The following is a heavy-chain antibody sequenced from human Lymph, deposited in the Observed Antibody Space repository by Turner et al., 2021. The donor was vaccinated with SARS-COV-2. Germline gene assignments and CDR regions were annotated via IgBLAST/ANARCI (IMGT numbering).Heavy chain of an antibody. J-gene: IGHJ6*02. CDR2: ISTYNGNT. V-gene: IGHV1-18*01. CDR3: AVTGMNYDLLWKTYYYYGMDV. Sequence: QVQLVQSGAEVKKPGASVMVSCMASGYTFPSYGISWVRQAPGQGLEWMGWISTYNGNTYYAQKLQGRVTMTTDTSTSTAYMELRSLRSDDTAVYYCAVTGMNYDLLWKTYYYYGMDVWGQGTTVTVSS. CDR1: GYTFPSYG. D-gene: IGHD2-21*02.